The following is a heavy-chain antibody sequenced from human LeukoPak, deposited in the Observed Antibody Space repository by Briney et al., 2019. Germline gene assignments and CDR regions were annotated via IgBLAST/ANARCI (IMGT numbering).Heavy chain of an antibody. Sequence: SETLSLTCTVSGGSVSSGSYYWSWIRQPPGKGLEWIGYIYYSGSTNYNPSLKSRVTISVDTSRNQFSLQLSSVTAADTAVYYCARTSHPHGSSWLSDYWGQGTLVTVSS. D-gene: IGHD6-13*01. CDR1: GGSVSSGSYY. CDR3: ARTSHPHGSSWLSDY. CDR2: IYYSGST. J-gene: IGHJ4*02. V-gene: IGHV4-61*01.